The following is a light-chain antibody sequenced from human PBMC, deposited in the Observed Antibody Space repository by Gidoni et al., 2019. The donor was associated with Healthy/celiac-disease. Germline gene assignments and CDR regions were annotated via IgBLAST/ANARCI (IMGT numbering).Light chain of an antibody. Sequence: DIVLTQSPGTLSLSPGERATLSCRASQSVSSSYLAWYQQKPGQAPRLLIYGASSRATGIPDRFSGSGSGTDFTLTISRLEPEDFAVYSCQQYGSSTWTFGQGTKVEIK. CDR3: QQYGSSTWT. J-gene: IGKJ1*01. CDR1: QSVSSSY. CDR2: GAS. V-gene: IGKV3-20*01.